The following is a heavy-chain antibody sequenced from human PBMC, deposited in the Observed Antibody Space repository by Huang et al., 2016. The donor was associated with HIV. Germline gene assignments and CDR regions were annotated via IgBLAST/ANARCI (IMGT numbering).Heavy chain of an antibody. CDR3: AKPPSISSKYFQH. J-gene: IGHJ1*01. CDR1: GFTFSSYA. D-gene: IGHD3-3*02. Sequence: EVQLLESGGGLVQPGGSLRLSCAASGFTFSSYAMSWVRQGPGKGLVWVSGISGSGGSTYYADSVKGRFTISRDNSKNTLYLQMNSLRAEDTAVYYCAKPPSISSKYFQHWGQGTLVTVSS. V-gene: IGHV3-23*01. CDR2: ISGSGGST.